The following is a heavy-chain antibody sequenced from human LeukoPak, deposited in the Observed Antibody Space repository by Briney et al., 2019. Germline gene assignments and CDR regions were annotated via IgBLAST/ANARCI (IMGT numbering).Heavy chain of an antibody. CDR3: ASSLVVPAATFDY. D-gene: IGHD2-2*01. J-gene: IGHJ4*02. CDR2: ISSSSSYI. CDR1: GFTFSSYS. V-gene: IGHV3-21*01. Sequence: GSLRLSCAASGFTFSSYSMNWVRQAPGKGLEWVSSISSSSSYIYYADSVKGRFTISRDNAKNSLYLQMNSLRAEDTAVYYCASSLVVPAATFDYWGQGTLVTVSS.